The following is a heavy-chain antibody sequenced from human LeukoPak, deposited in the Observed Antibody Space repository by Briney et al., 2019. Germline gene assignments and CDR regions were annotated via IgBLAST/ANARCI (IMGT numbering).Heavy chain of an antibody. CDR2: IYYSGST. CDR3: ARSRYLTISYYYMDV. Sequence: SETLSLTCTVSGSSISSYYWSWIRQPPGKGLERIGYIYYSGSTKYNPSLKSRVTISVDTSKNQFSLKLSSVTAADTAVYYCARSRYLTISYYYMDVWGKGTTVTVSS. V-gene: IGHV4-59*01. CDR1: GSSISSYY. J-gene: IGHJ6*03. D-gene: IGHD3-3*01.